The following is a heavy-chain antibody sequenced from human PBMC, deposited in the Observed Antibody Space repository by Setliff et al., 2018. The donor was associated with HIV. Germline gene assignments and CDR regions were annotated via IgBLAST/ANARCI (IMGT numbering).Heavy chain of an antibody. CDR1: GASSIYF. J-gene: IGHJ4*02. Sequence: PSETLSLTCTVSGASSIYFWGWSSQPPGKGLERIGSVYYSGSTYYNPSLKSRVTISMDTSKNQFSLKLHSVTAADTAVHYCAKDRSGSYRTFDYWGPGILVTVSS. CDR2: VYYSGST. V-gene: IGHV4-39*07. CDR3: AKDRSGSYRTFDY. D-gene: IGHD1-26*01.